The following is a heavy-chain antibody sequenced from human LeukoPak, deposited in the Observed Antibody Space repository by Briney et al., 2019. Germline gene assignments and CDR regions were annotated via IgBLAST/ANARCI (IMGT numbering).Heavy chain of an antibody. CDR1: GGSISSYY. CDR2: IYYSGST. V-gene: IGHV4-59*01. Sequence: SETLSPTCTVSGGSISSYYWSWIRQPPGKGLEWIGYIYYSGSTNYNPSLKSRVTISVDTSKNQFSLKLSSVTAADTAVYYCARDFWFGETPYYMDGWGKGTTVTVSS. J-gene: IGHJ6*03. D-gene: IGHD3-10*01. CDR3: ARDFWFGETPYYMDG.